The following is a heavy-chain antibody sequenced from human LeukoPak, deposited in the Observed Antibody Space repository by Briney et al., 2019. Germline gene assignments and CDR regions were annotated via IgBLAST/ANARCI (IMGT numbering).Heavy chain of an antibody. D-gene: IGHD3-3*01. CDR1: GGSFSGYY. J-gene: IGHJ4*02. V-gene: IGHV4-34*01. CDR2: INHSGST. CDR3: ARDQFYEYYDFWSGYPTPIGFDY. Sequence: SETLSLTCAVYGGSFSGYYWSWIRQPPGKGLEWIGEINHSGSTNYNPSLKSRVTISVDTSKNQFSLKLSSVTAADTAVYYCARDQFYEYYDFWSGYPTPIGFDYWGQGTLVTVSS.